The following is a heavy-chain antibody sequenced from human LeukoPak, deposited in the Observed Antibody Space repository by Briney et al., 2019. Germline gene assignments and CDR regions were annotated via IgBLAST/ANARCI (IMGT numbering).Heavy chain of an antibody. V-gene: IGHV3-30*04. D-gene: IGHD5-18*01. J-gene: IGHJ6*03. CDR1: GFTFSSYA. Sequence: GRSLRLSCAASGFTFSSYAMHWVRQAPGKGLEWVAVISYDGSNKYYADSVKGRFIISRDNAKNTLYLQMNNQRAEDTAVVYFGREAGPELQPVCDYFYLELWGKRTTVTL. CDR3: GREAGPELQPVCDYFYLEL. CDR2: ISYDGSNK.